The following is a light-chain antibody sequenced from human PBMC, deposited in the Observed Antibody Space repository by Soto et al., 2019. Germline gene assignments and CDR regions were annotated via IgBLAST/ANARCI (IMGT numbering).Light chain of an antibody. CDR2: DVI. Sequence: QSALTQPRSVSGSPGQSVTISCIGTSSDVGGYNYVSWYQQHPGKAPKLMIYDVIKRPSGVPHRFSGSKSGNTASLTISGLQAEDEADYYCCSDAGSRSVFGSGPNVTV. CDR1: SSDVGGYNY. J-gene: IGLJ1*01. CDR3: CSDAGSRSV. V-gene: IGLV2-11*01.